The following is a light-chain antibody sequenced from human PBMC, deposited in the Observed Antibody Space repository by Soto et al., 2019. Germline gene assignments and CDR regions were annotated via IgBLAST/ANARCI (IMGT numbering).Light chain of an antibody. J-gene: IGKJ2*01. Sequence: EIVLTQSPGTLSLSPGERATIYCRASQRVSSSYLAWYQQKPGQAPRLLIYGASSRATGIPDRFSGSGSGTDFTLTISRLEPEDFAVYFCQRYGSSPPFTFGQGTKVDIK. CDR3: QRYGSSPPFT. CDR1: QRVSSSY. V-gene: IGKV3-20*01. CDR2: GAS.